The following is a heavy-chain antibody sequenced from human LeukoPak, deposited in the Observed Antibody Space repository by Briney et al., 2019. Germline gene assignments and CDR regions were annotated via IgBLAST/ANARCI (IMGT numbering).Heavy chain of an antibody. CDR1: DGAIAGYS. Sequence: SETLSLTCTVSDGAIAGYSWSWIRQPPGKGLEWIGYIYYSGDTNYNPSLQSRVSVSVDTSKNQLSLKLTSVTAADTAVYYCVRGPYGSGISNWFDPWGQGTLVTVSS. CDR3: VRGPYGSGISNWFDP. V-gene: IGHV4-59*01. D-gene: IGHD3-10*01. CDR2: IYYSGDT. J-gene: IGHJ5*02.